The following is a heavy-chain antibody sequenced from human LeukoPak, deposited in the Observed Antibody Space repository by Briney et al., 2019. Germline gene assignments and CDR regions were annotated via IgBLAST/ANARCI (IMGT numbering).Heavy chain of an antibody. V-gene: IGHV4-38-2*02. CDR2: IYHSGST. D-gene: IGHD2-8*01. J-gene: IGHJ6*03. Sequence: SETLSLTCTVSGYSISSGYYWGWIRQPPGKGLEWIGSIYHSGSTYYNPSLKSRVTISVDTSKNQFSLKLSSVTAADTAVYYCARDVMTNSYYYMDVWGKGTTVTVSS. CDR1: GYSISSGYY. CDR3: ARDVMTNSYYYMDV.